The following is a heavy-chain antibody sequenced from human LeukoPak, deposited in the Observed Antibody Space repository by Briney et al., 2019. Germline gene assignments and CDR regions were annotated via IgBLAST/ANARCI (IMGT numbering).Heavy chain of an antibody. J-gene: IGHJ4*02. Sequence: GGSLRLSCAASGFTFSSYEMNWVRQAPGKGLEWVSYISRSGSTTNYADYVKGRFTISRDNAKNSLYLQMNSLRVEDTAVYYCASGYDLPYWGQGTLVTVSS. V-gene: IGHV3-48*03. CDR1: GFTFSSYE. CDR2: ISRSGSTT. D-gene: IGHD5-12*01. CDR3: ASGYDLPY.